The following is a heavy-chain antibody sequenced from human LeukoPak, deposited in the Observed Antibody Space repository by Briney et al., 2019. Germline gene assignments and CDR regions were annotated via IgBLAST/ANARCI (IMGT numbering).Heavy chain of an antibody. CDR3: ASVRSGSPYDAFDI. Sequence: GGSLRLSCAASGFTFSSYSMHWVRQAPGKGLECVSSISNSSSYIYYADSVKDRFAISRDNAKNSLYLQMNSLRAEDTAVYYCASVRSGSPYDAFDIWGQGTMVTVSS. J-gene: IGHJ3*02. D-gene: IGHD1-26*01. V-gene: IGHV3-21*01. CDR2: ISNSSSYI. CDR1: GFTFSSYS.